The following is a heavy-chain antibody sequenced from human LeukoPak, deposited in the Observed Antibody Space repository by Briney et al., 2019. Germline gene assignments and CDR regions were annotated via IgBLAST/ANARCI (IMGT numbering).Heavy chain of an antibody. CDR2: ISSSSSTI. CDR3: AGGLPLFDY. Sequence: PGRSLRLSCAASGFTFSSYGMHWVRQAPGKGLEWVSYISSSSSTIYYADSVKGRFTISRDNAKNSLYLQMNSLRDEDTAVYYCAGGLPLFDYWGQGTLVTVSS. V-gene: IGHV3-48*02. D-gene: IGHD2-15*01. J-gene: IGHJ4*02. CDR1: GFTFSSYG.